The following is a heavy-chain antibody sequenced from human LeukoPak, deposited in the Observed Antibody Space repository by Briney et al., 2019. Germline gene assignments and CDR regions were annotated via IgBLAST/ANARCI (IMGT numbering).Heavy chain of an antibody. V-gene: IGHV3-30*18. CDR2: ISYEGGTQ. CDR1: GVTLSPYG. J-gene: IGHJ5*02. D-gene: IGHD3-10*01. Sequence: GGSLRLSCAASGVTLSPYGMHWVRQAPGKGLEWVAVISYEGGTQHYADSVKGRFIISRDNPRNTLYLQMDILRTEDTAVYYCAKEGTPQVSTWYDLWGQGTQVIVSS. CDR3: AKEGTPQVSTWYDL.